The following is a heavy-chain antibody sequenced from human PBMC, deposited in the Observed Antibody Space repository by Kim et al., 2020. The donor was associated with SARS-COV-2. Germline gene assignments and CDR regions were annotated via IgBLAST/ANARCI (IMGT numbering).Heavy chain of an antibody. Sequence: GGSLRLSCAAFGFTFSSYGMHWVRQAPGKGLEWVAVIWYDGSNKYYTDSVKGRFTISRDNSKNTLYLQMNSLRAEDTAVYYCAREYGPGWYYYDSSGYRSPGFDYWGQGTLVTVSS. J-gene: IGHJ4*02. CDR3: AREYGPGWYYYDSSGYRSPGFDY. D-gene: IGHD3-22*01. V-gene: IGHV3-33*01. CDR1: GFTFSSYG. CDR2: IWYDGSNK.